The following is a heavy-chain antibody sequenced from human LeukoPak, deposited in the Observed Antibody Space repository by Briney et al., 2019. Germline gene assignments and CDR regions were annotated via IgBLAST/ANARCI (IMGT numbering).Heavy chain of an antibody. J-gene: IGHJ5*02. CDR1: GGSISSSSYY. D-gene: IGHD2-2*01. CDR3: ARNPRGYCSSTSCPRYWFDP. V-gene: IGHV4-39*01. CDR2: IYYSGST. Sequence: SETLSLTCTVSGGSISSSSYYWGWIRQPPGKGLEWIGSIYYSGSTYYNPSLKSRVTISVDTSKNQFSLKLSSVTAADTAVYYCARNPRGYCSSTSCPRYWFDPWGQGTLVTVSS.